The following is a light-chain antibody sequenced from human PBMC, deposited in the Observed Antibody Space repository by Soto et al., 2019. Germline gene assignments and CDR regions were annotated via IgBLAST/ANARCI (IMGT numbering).Light chain of an antibody. CDR3: AAWDDTLSGHVV. Sequence: QSVLTQPPSASGTPGQRVTISCSGTNSNIGSHPVYWYQQLPGTAPKLLIQRNDQKPSGVPDRFSASKSGTSASLAISGLRSEDEAHYYCAAWDDTLSGHVVLGGGTKVTVL. V-gene: IGLV1-47*01. CDR1: NSNIGSHP. CDR2: RND. J-gene: IGLJ2*01.